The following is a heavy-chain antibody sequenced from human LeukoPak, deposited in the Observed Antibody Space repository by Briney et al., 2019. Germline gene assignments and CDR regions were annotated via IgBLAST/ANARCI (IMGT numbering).Heavy chain of an antibody. CDR3: AKVHSEWELPSI. D-gene: IGHD1-26*01. CDR2: ISSSGGST. Sequence: PGGSLRLSCAASGFTFSSYAMSWVRQAPGKGLEWVSAISSSGGSTYYADSVKGRFTISRDNSKNTLYLQMNSLRAEDTAVYYCAKVHSEWELPSIWGQGTMVTVSS. V-gene: IGHV3-23*01. J-gene: IGHJ3*02. CDR1: GFTFSSYA.